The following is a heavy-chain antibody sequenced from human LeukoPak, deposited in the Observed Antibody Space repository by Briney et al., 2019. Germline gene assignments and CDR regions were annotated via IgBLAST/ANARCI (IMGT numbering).Heavy chain of an antibody. J-gene: IGHJ4*02. Sequence: PGGPLRLSCAASGFTFSSYGMHWVRQAPGKGLEWVAVISYDGSNKYYADSVKGRFTISRDNSKNTLYLQMNSLRAEDTAVYYCAKIPYCTNGVCENFDYWGQGTLVTVSS. CDR3: AKIPYCTNGVCENFDY. V-gene: IGHV3-30*18. CDR1: GFTFSSYG. CDR2: ISYDGSNK. D-gene: IGHD2-8*01.